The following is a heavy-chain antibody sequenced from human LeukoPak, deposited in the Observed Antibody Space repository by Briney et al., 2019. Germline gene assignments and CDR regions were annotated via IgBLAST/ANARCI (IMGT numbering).Heavy chain of an antibody. D-gene: IGHD2-15*01. V-gene: IGHV3-7*03. CDR3: AKGVIYCSGGNCYFGTFDI. Sequence: GGSLRLSCAASGFTFSRYWMSWVRQGQGKGLEWVATVNQDGGGEYYVDSVKGRFTISRDNSKNTLYLQMNSLRAEDTAVYYCAKGVIYCSGGNCYFGTFDIWGQGTTVTVSS. J-gene: IGHJ3*02. CDR2: VNQDGGGE. CDR1: GFTFSRYW.